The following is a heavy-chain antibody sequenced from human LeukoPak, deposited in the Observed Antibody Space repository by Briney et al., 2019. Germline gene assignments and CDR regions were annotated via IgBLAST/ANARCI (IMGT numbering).Heavy chain of an antibody. J-gene: IGHJ3*01. CDR1: GFTFSIYA. Sequence: PGGSLRLSCAASGFTFSIYAMQWVRQAPGKGLEHVSTITTNGGNTYYADSVKGRFTISRDNSKDTLFLQLGRLRAEDIGVYYCAKPLTSYSSGFSDAFDVWGPGTMVTVSS. V-gene: IGHV3-64*02. CDR3: AKPLTSYSSGFSDAFDV. CDR2: ITTNGGNT. D-gene: IGHD5-18*01.